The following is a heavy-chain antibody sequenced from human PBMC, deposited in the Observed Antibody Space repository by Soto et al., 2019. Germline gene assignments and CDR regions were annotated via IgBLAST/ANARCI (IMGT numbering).Heavy chain of an antibody. D-gene: IGHD3-16*01. CDR3: ARGGEGRDGYPNFDY. J-gene: IGHJ4*02. V-gene: IGHV4-59*01. CDR2: IYYSGST. Sequence: SETLSLTCTVSGGSISSYYWSWIRQPPGKGLEWIGYIYYSGSTNYNPSLKSRVTISVDTSKNQFSLKLSSVTAADTAVYYCARGGEGRDGYPNFDYWGQGTLVTVSS. CDR1: GGSISSYY.